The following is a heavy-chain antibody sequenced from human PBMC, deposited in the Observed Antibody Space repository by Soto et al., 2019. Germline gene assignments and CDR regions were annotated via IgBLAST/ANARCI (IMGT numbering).Heavy chain of an antibody. D-gene: IGHD2-2*01. CDR2: IYYSGST. Sequence: SETLSLTCTVSGGSISSSSYYWGWIRQPPGKGLEWIGSIYYSGSTYYNPSLKSRVTISVDTSKNQFSLKLSSVTAADTAVYYCARHRDIVVVPAAMWDYYYYMDVWGKGTTVTVSS. CDR3: ARHRDIVVVPAAMWDYYYYMDV. CDR1: GGSISSSSYY. V-gene: IGHV4-39*01. J-gene: IGHJ6*03.